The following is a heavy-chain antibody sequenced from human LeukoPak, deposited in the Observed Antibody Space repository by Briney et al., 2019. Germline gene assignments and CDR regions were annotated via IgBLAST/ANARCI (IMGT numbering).Heavy chain of an antibody. CDR1: GYTFTSYG. Sequence: ASVKVSCKASGYTFTSYGSSWVRQAPAQGLEWIGLISAYNVNTNYSQKLQGRITMTTETSTSKAYMELRSLRSDDTAVYYCARAKRKSMVRGVILEGKWFDPWGQGPLVTVSS. J-gene: IGHJ5*02. CDR2: ISAYNVNT. D-gene: IGHD3-10*01. V-gene: IGHV1-18*04. CDR3: ARAKRKSMVRGVILEGKWFDP.